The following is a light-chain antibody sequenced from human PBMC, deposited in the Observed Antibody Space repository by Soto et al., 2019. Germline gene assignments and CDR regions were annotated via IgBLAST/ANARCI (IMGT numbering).Light chain of an antibody. Sequence: DILLTQSQSFLSASVGDRVTSACRASQGINIYLAWYQQKPGKGPKLLIYAASPLQSRVPSRFSGSGSGSEFTLTISSLQPEDFANYYCQQLNNYPGLTFGQGTKVEIK. CDR2: AAS. J-gene: IGKJ1*01. CDR3: QQLNNYPGLT. V-gene: IGKV1-9*01. CDR1: QGINIY.